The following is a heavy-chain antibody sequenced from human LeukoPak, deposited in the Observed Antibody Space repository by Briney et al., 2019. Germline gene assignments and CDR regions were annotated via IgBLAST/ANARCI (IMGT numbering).Heavy chain of an antibody. V-gene: IGHV3-48*03. CDR1: GFTFSSYE. J-gene: IGHJ4*02. D-gene: IGHD6-19*01. CDR2: ISTSGSDI. CDR3: ARILDSAWGELGY. Sequence: SGGSLRLSCVASGFTFSSYEMNWVRQAPGKGLEWVAYISTSGSDIYYADSVKGRFAISRDNAKNSLYLQMNSLRAEDTAVYYCARILDSAWGELGYWGQGTLVTVSS.